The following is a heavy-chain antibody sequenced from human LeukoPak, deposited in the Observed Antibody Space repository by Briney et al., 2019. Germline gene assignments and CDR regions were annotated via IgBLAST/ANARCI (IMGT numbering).Heavy chain of an antibody. CDR3: AREGPSPVVPITHWFDP. CDR1: GLTFSSYS. D-gene: IGHD2-2*01. J-gene: IGHJ5*02. V-gene: IGHV3-66*01. CDR2: IYSGGST. Sequence: GGSLRLSCAASGLTFSSYSMNWVRQAPGKGLEWVSVIYSGGSTYYADSVKGRFTISRDNSKNTLYLQMNSLRAEDTAVYYCAREGPSPVVPITHWFDPLGRGTLVSVSS.